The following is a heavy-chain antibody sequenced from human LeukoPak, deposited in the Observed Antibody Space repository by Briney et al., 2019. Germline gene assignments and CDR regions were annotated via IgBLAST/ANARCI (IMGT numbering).Heavy chain of an antibody. D-gene: IGHD3-9*01. V-gene: IGHV4-34*01. CDR3: ARGGDDILTGYYYFDY. CDR2: INHSGST. CDR1: GGSFRGYY. Sequence: SETLSLTCAVYGGSFRGYYWSWIRQPPGKGLEWIGEINHSGSTNYNPSLMSRVTISVVTSKNQFSLKLSSVTAADTAVYYCARGGDDILTGYYYFDYWGQGTLVSVSS. J-gene: IGHJ4*02.